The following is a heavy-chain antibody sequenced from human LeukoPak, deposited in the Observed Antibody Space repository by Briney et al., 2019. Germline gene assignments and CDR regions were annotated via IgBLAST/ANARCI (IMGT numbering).Heavy chain of an antibody. CDR1: GFTFTSSS. Sequence: SVKVSYKACGFTFTSSSMQWVRQARGQRREWIGWIVVGSGNTNYPQKLQERDTSTRHMSTSTAYMELSSLRSADRAVYYCAADAYCSGGSCYSCFYYYYYMDVWGKGTTVTVSS. J-gene: IGHJ6*03. CDR2: IVVGSGNT. D-gene: IGHD2-15*01. CDR3: AADAYCSGGSCYSCFYYYYYMDV. V-gene: IGHV1-58*02.